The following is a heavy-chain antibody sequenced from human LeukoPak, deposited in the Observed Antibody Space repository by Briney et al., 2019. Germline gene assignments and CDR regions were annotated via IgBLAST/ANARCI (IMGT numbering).Heavy chain of an antibody. CDR3: GRIAINANNGLDV. Sequence: GESLTLSCAVSGFNLSDHYSDWIRQAPGKGLEWVGRRRTKASTYTTEYAASVEGTFTISRDVSESSLYLQMNSLRTEDTAVYYRGRIAINANNGLDVWGQGTTVTVSS. J-gene: IGHJ6*02. D-gene: IGHD1/OR15-1a*01. CDR1: GFNLSDHY. CDR2: RRTKASTYTT. V-gene: IGHV3-72*01.